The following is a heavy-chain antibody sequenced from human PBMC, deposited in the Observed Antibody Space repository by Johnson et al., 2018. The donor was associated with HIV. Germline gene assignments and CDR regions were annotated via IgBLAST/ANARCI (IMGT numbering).Heavy chain of an antibody. CDR2: ISWNSGSI. D-gene: IGHD6-19*01. Sequence: VQLVESGGGVVRPGGSLRLSCAASGFTFDNYGVSWVRQAPGKGLEWVSGISWNSGSIGYADSVKGRFTISRDNAKNSLYLQMNSLRAEDTALYYCAQKAVAGTFTDAFDIWGQGTMVTVSS. V-gene: IGHV3-20*04. J-gene: IGHJ3*02. CDR1: GFTFDNYG. CDR3: AQKAVAGTFTDAFDI.